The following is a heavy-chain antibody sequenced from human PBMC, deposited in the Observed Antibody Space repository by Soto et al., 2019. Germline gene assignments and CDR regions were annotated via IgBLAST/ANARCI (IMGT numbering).Heavy chain of an antibody. CDR2: ISGSGGST. V-gene: IGHV3-23*01. D-gene: IGHD1-26*01. CDR3: AKSSATSAYGASDV. J-gene: IGHJ3*01. CDR1: GFTFSTYA. Sequence: GGSLRLSCAASGFTFSTYAMTWVRQAPGKGLEWVSTISGSGGSTYYAESVKGRFTVTRDDSKNTLYLQMNSLRAEETALYHCAKSSATSAYGASDVWGQGTMVTVSS.